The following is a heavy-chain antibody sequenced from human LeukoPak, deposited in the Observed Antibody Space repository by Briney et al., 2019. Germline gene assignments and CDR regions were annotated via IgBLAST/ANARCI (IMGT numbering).Heavy chain of an antibody. V-gene: IGHV1-46*01. CDR3: ARELTAILHFDY. CDR1: GYTFTSYY. J-gene: IGHJ4*02. D-gene: IGHD5-18*01. CDR2: INPSGGST. Sequence: GASVKVFCKASGYTFTSYYMHWVRQAPGQGLEWMGIINPSGGSTSYAQKFQGRVTMTRDTSTSTVYMELSSLRSEDTAVYYCARELTAILHFDYWGQGTLVTVSS.